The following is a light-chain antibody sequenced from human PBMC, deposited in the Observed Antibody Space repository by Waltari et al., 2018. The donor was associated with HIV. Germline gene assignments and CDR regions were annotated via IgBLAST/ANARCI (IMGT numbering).Light chain of an antibody. CDR1: TSNVRSYT. CDR2: SYN. CDR3: AALDDRLDHYV. J-gene: IGLJ1*01. V-gene: IGLV1-44*01. Sequence: QSVLTQPPSASATPGQRVIISCSGSTSNVRSYTVSWYQQLPGTAPKLLIYSYNQRPSGVPDRFSGAKAGTSASLAINGLQSEDEAEYYCAALDDRLDHYVFGTGTKVTVL.